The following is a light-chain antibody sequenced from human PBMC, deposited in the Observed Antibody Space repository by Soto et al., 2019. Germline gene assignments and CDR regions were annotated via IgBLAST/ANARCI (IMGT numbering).Light chain of an antibody. CDR1: QSVSSN. V-gene: IGKV3-15*01. CDR3: QQYSNWPRT. J-gene: IGKJ1*01. Sequence: EIVMTQSPATLSVSPGERATLSCRSSQSVSSNLAWYQQKPGQAPRLLIYGASTRATGLPARFSGSGSGTEFTLTISSLQSEDFAVYYCQQYSNWPRTFGQGTKVEIK. CDR2: GAS.